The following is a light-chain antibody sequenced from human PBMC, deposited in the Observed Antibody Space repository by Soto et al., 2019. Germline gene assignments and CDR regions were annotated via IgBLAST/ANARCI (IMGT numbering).Light chain of an antibody. CDR2: GAS. V-gene: IGKV3-20*01. CDR1: QSVSSSY. Sequence: EMVLTQSPGTLSLSPGERATLSCRASQSVSSSYLAWYQQKPGQAPRLLIYGASSRATGIPDRFSGSGSGTDFNLTISRLEPEDFAVYYCQQYGSLLYTFGQGTKLEIK. J-gene: IGKJ2*01. CDR3: QQYGSLLYT.